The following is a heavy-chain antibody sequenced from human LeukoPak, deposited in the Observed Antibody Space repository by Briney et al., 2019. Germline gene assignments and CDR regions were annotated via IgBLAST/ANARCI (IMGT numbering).Heavy chain of an antibody. CDR1: GFTFDDYA. V-gene: IGHV3-9*01. CDR2: ISWNSGTI. D-gene: IGHD3-10*01. Sequence: GGSLRLSCAASGFTFDDYAKHWVRQAPGKGLEWVSGISWNSGTIGYADSVKGRFTISRDNAKNSLYLQMNSLRAEDTALYYCAKQGLLYFGENYYFDYWGQGTLVTVSS. J-gene: IGHJ4*02. CDR3: AKQGLLYFGENYYFDY.